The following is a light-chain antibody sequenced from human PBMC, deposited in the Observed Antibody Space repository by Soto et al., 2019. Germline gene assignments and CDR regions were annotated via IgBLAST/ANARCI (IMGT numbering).Light chain of an antibody. Sequence: EIVLTQSPGTLSLSPGEGATLACRASQSLRSTYLAWYQQKPGQAPRLLIYGASSRATGIPDRFSGSGSGTDFTLTISRLDPEDFAVYYCQQYGNSPQTFGQGTKVEIK. CDR3: QQYGNSPQT. CDR1: QSLRSTY. CDR2: GAS. V-gene: IGKV3-20*01. J-gene: IGKJ1*01.